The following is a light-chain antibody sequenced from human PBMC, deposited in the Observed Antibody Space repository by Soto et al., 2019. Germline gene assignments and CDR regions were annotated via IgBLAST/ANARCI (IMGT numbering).Light chain of an antibody. J-gene: IGLJ2*01. CDR1: SSNIGSNT. V-gene: IGLV1-44*01. Sequence: QSVLTQPTSASGTPGQRVTISCSGSSSNIGSNTVNWYQQLPGTAPKLLIYSNNQRPSGVPDRFSGSKSGTSASLAISGLQSEDEADYYCAAWDDSLHVVFGGGTKLTVL. CDR3: AAWDDSLHVV. CDR2: SNN.